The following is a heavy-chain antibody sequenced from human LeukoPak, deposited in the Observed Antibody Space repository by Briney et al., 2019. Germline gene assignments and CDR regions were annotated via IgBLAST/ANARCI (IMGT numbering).Heavy chain of an antibody. J-gene: IGHJ6*03. CDR3: ARESPRYDILTGALYYYYMDV. CDR1: GYTFTSYD. Sequence: GASVKVSCKASGYTFTSYDINWVRQATGQGLEWMGWMNPNSGNTGYAQKFQGRVTMTRNTSISTAYMELSSLRSEDTAVYYCARESPRYDILTGALYYYYMDVWGKGTTVTISS. D-gene: IGHD3-9*01. V-gene: IGHV1-8*01. CDR2: MNPNSGNT.